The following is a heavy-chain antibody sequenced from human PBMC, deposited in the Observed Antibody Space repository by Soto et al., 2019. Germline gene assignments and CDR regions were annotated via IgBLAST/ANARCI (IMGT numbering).Heavy chain of an antibody. J-gene: IGHJ5*02. V-gene: IGHV1-2*02. CDR3: ARVTLKAGNWFDP. Sequence: VASVKVSCKASGYTFTDYFIHWVRQAPGQGFEWMGWINPNSRGTNYAPKFQGRVTMTRDTSNSTAYMELRGLRSDDTAVYYCARVTLKAGNWFDPWGQGTMVTVYS. CDR1: GYTFTDYF. CDR2: INPNSRGT.